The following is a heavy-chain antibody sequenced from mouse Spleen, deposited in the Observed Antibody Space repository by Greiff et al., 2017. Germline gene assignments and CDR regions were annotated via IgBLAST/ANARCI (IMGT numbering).Heavy chain of an antibody. CDR1: GYTFTDYY. Sequence: VQLQQSGPVLVKPGASVKMSCKASGYTFTDYYMNWVKQSPGKSLEWIGDINPYSGGTNYNQKFKVKATLTVDKSSSTAYMELNSLTSEDSAVCYCARDRYDNDIDYWGQGTTLTVSS. D-gene: IGHD2-14*01. J-gene: IGHJ2*01. V-gene: IGHV1-19*01. CDR2: INPYSGGT. CDR3: ARDRYDNDIDY.